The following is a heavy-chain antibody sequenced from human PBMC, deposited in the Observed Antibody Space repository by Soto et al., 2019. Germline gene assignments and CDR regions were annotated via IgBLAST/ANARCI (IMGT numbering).Heavy chain of an antibody. Sequence: QVQLVESGGGVDQPGRSLRLSCAASGFTFSGYAMHWVRQAPGKGLEWVALISYDGSNKYYADSVKGRFTISRDSSKNTMYLQMNSLRAEDTAVFYCARGSGGYSYYGVDVWGQGTTVTVSS. V-gene: IGHV3-30-3*01. CDR2: ISYDGSNK. D-gene: IGHD3-16*01. CDR3: ARGSGGYSYYGVDV. J-gene: IGHJ6*02. CDR1: GFTFSGYA.